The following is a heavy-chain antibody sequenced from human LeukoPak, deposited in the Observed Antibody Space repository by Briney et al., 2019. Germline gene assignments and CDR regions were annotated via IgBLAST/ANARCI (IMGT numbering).Heavy chain of an antibody. CDR1: GYTFTGYY. Sequence: ASVKVSCKASGYTFTGYYMHWVRQAPGQGLEWMGWINPNSGGTNYAQKFQGRVTMTRDTSISTAYIELSRLRSDDTAVYYCAREEGMRGYDFWSGEPDDYWGQGTLVTVSS. J-gene: IGHJ4*02. CDR3: AREEGMRGYDFWSGEPDDY. V-gene: IGHV1-2*02. CDR2: INPNSGGT. D-gene: IGHD3-3*01.